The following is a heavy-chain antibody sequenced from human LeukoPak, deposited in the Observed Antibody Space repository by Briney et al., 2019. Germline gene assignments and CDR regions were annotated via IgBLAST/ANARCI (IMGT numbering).Heavy chain of an antibody. CDR1: GFTFSSYA. Sequence: GGSLRLSCAASGFTFSSYAMHWVRQAPGKGLEWVSSISSSSTYVFYGDSMKGRFTISRDNSKSTLCLQMNSLRAEDTAVYYCAKQLGYCSDGSCYFPYWGQGTLVTVSS. J-gene: IGHJ4*02. V-gene: IGHV3-21*04. CDR3: AKQLGYCSDGSCYFPY. D-gene: IGHD2-15*01. CDR2: ISSSSTYV.